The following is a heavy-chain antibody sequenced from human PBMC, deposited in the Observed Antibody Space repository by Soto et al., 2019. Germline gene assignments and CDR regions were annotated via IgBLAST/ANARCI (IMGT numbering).Heavy chain of an antibody. Sequence: VASVKVSCKASGYTFTGYYMHWVRQAPGQGLEWMGWINPNSGGTNYAQKFQGWVTMTRDTSISTAYMELSRLRSDDTAVYYCARDGSSSSYHYYYGMDVWGQGTTVTVSS. V-gene: IGHV1-2*04. CDR1: GYTFTGYY. CDR3: ARDGSSSSYHYYYGMDV. D-gene: IGHD6-6*01. CDR2: INPNSGGT. J-gene: IGHJ6*02.